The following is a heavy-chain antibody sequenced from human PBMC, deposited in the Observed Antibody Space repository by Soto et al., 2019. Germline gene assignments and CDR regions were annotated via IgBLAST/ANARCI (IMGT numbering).Heavy chain of an antibody. J-gene: IGHJ5*02. CDR2: INHSGST. CDR1: GGSFSGYY. Sequence: SETLSLTCAVYGGSFSGYYWSWIRQPPGKGLEWIGEINHSGSTNYNPSLKSRVTISVDTSKNQFSLKLSSVTAADTAVYYCARGRRYYDFWSGPNWFDPWGQGTLVTVSS. V-gene: IGHV4-34*01. D-gene: IGHD3-3*01. CDR3: ARGRRYYDFWSGPNWFDP.